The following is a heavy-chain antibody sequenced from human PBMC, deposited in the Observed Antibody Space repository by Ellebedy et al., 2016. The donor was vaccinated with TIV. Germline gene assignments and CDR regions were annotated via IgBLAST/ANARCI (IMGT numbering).Heavy chain of an antibody. CDR2: IQYDGSDK. V-gene: IGHV3-30*02. Sequence: GESLKISCAASGFSFRYYGMYWVRQAPGKGLEWAAIIQYDGSDKHYSDSVKGRFTVSRDSSKNTLYLQMNSLRPEDTAVYYCAKLIQHTDRGAVDIWGQGTMVTVSS. D-gene: IGHD2-21*01. CDR1: GFSFRYYG. CDR3: AKLIQHTDRGAVDI. J-gene: IGHJ3*02.